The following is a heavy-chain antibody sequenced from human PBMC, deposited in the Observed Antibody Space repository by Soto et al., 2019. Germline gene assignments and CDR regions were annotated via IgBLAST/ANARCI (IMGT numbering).Heavy chain of an antibody. CDR2: IKSESEGGTT. CDR1: GFTCNNAW. CDR3: TTVTPPG. J-gene: IGHJ4*02. V-gene: IGHV3-15*01. Sequence: GGSLRLSCVASGFTCNNAWMTWVRQAPGKGLEWVGRIKSESEGGTTDYAAPVKGRFTLSRDDSKNTLYLQMNSLKTEDSAVYYCTTVTPPGWGQGTLVTVSS.